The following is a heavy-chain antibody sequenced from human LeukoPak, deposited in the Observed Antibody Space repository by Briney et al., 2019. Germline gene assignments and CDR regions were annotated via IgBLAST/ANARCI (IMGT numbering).Heavy chain of an antibody. V-gene: IGHV4-30-4*01. D-gene: IGHD2-2*01. Sequence: SSETLSLTCTVSGGSISSSDYYWSWIRQPPGKGLEWIGYIYSSGSTYYNPSLKSRITISVDTPKNQFSLKLSSVTAADTAVYYCATAFHCSSTSCYLGWFDPWGQGTLVTVSS. CDR3: ATAFHCSSTSCYLGWFDP. J-gene: IGHJ5*02. CDR1: GGSISSSDYY. CDR2: IYSSGST.